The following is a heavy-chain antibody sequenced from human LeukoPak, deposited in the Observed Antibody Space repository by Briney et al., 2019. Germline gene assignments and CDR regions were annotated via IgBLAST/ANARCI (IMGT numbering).Heavy chain of an antibody. Sequence: SETLSLTCTVSGGSISSYYWSWIRQHPGKGLEWIGYIYYSGSPSFNPSLKSRVTISVDTSKNQFSLKLSSVTAADTAVYYCARAHVLLWFGQLLTDAFDIWGQGTMVTVSS. V-gene: IGHV4-59*06. CDR3: ARAHVLLWFGQLLTDAFDI. D-gene: IGHD3-10*01. J-gene: IGHJ3*02. CDR1: GGSISSYY. CDR2: IYYSGSP.